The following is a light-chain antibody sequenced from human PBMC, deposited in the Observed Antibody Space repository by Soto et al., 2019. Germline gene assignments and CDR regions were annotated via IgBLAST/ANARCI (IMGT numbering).Light chain of an antibody. CDR2: KVS. CDR3: QQYSSLWT. J-gene: IGKJ1*01. Sequence: DIQMTQSPSTLSASVGDRVTITCRASQSISSWLAWYQQKPGKAPKLLIYKVSSLENGVPSRFSGGGSGTEFTLTISSLQRDDVATYYCQQYSSLWTFGQGPRVEIK. V-gene: IGKV1-5*03. CDR1: QSISSW.